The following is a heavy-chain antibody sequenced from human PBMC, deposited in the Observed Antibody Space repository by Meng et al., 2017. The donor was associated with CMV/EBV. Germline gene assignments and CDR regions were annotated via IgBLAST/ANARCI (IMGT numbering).Heavy chain of an antibody. V-gene: IGHV3-73*01. D-gene: IGHD3-9*01. Sequence: GESLKISCAASGLTFSGSAMHWVRQASGKGLEWVGRIRSKANSYATAYAASVKGRFTISRDDSKNTAYLQMNSLKTEDTAVYYCTNLNYDTWGQGTLVTVSS. CDR1: GLTFSGSA. J-gene: IGHJ4*02. CDR2: IRSKANSYAT. CDR3: TNLNYDT.